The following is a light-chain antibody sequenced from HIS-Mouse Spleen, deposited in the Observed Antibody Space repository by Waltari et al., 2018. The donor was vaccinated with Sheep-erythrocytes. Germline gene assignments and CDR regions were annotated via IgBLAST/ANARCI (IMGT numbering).Light chain of an antibody. J-gene: IGLJ2*01. CDR2: QDS. CDR3: QAWDSSTAV. Sequence: SYELTQPPSVSVSPGQTASITCSGDKLGDKYACWYQQKPGQSPVLVISQDSKLPSGIPERFSGSNSRNTATLTISGTQAMDEADYYCQAWDSSTAVFGGGTKLTVL. CDR1: KLGDKY. V-gene: IGLV3-1*01.